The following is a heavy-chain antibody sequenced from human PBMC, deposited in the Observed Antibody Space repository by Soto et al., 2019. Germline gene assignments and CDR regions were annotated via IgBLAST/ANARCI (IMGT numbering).Heavy chain of an antibody. CDR3: AREQLQVVIPDY. V-gene: IGHV3-7*01. CDR1: GFTFSSYW. D-gene: IGHD6-13*01. J-gene: IGHJ4*02. Sequence: EVQLVESGGGLVQPGGSLRLSCAASGFTFSSYWMNWVRQAPGKGLEWVANIKQDGSEKYYVDSVKGRFTISSDNTTNSLYLQMNSLRAEDTAVYYCAREQLQVVIPDYWGQGTLVTVSS. CDR2: IKQDGSEK.